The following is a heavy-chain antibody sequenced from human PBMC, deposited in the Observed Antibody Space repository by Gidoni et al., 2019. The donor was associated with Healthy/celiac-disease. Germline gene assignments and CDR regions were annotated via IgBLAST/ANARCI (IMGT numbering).Heavy chain of an antibody. Sequence: EVQLVESGGGLVKPGGSLRLSCAASGFTFSSSSMNWVRQAPGKGLEWVSSISSSSSYIYYADSVKGRFTISRDNAKNSLYLQMNSLRAEDTAVYYCARVPDILTGYFHFYYYYMDVWGKGTTVTVSS. D-gene: IGHD3-9*01. CDR1: GFTFSSSS. V-gene: IGHV3-21*01. CDR3: ARVPDILTGYFHFYYYYMDV. CDR2: ISSSSSYI. J-gene: IGHJ6*03.